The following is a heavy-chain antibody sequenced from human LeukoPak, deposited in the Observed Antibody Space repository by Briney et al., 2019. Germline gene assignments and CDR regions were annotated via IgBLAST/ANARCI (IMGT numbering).Heavy chain of an antibody. CDR2: ISYDGSNK. D-gene: IGHD3-22*01. CDR1: GFTFSSYA. V-gene: IGHV3-30-3*01. J-gene: IGHJ4*02. Sequence: GRSLRLSCAASGFTFSSYAMHWVRQAPGKGLEWVAVISYDGSNKYYADSVKGRFTISRDNSKNTLYLQMNSLRAEDTAVYYCARVVSIGYYGICDYWGQGTLVTVSS. CDR3: ARVVSIGYYGICDY.